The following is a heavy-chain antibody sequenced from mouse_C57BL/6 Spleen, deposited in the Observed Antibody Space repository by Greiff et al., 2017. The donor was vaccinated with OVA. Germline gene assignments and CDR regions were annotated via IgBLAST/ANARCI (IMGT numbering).Heavy chain of an antibody. Sequence: QVQLQQSGPGLVAPSQSLSITCTVSGFSLTSYGVHWVRQPPGKGLEWLVVIWSDGSTTYNSALKSRLSIIKDNSKSQVFLKMNSLQTDDTAMYYCARHAAGSYAMDYWGQGTSVTVSS. CDR1: GFSLTSYG. D-gene: IGHD1-2*01. J-gene: IGHJ4*01. CDR3: ARHAAGSYAMDY. V-gene: IGHV2-6-1*01. CDR2: IWSDGST.